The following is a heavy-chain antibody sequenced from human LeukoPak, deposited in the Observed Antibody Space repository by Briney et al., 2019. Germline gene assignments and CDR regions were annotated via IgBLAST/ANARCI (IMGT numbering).Heavy chain of an antibody. D-gene: IGHD3-3*01. V-gene: IGHV3-11*01. CDR2: ISSSGSTI. Sequence: PGGSLRLSCAASGFAFSDYCMSWIRQAPGKGLEWVSYISSSGSTIYYADSVKGRFTISRDNAKNSLYLQMNSLRAEDTAVYYCARVGPANYDFWSGYYSNYYYYMDVWGKGTTVTVSS. CDR3: ARVGPANYDFWSGYYSNYYYYMDV. CDR1: GFAFSDYC. J-gene: IGHJ6*03.